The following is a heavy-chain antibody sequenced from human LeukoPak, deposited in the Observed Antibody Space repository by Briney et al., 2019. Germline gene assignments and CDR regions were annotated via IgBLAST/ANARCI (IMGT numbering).Heavy chain of an antibody. Sequence: SETLSLTCTVSGGSISSYYWSWIRQPPGKGLEWIGYIYYSGSTNYNPSLKSRVTISVDTSKNQFSLKLSSVTAADTAVYYCARGGYTYTYPAGGAIDYWGQGILVTVSS. CDR1: GGSISSYY. V-gene: IGHV4-59*01. CDR3: ARGGYTYTYPAGGAIDY. D-gene: IGHD5-18*01. J-gene: IGHJ4*02. CDR2: IYYSGST.